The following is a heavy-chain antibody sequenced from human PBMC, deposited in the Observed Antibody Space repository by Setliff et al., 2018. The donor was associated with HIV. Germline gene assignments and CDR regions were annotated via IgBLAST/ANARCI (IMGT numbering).Heavy chain of an antibody. V-gene: IGHV4-59*01. D-gene: IGHD4-17*01. J-gene: IGHJ4*02. CDR3: ASVRGDYGVDY. CDR1: GGSISSYY. Sequence: PPETLSLTCTVSGGSISSYYWSWIRQPPGKGLEWIGYIYYSGGTNYNPSLKSRVTISVDTSKNQFSLKLGSVTAADTAVYYCASVRGDYGVDYWGQGTLVTVSS. CDR2: IYYSGGT.